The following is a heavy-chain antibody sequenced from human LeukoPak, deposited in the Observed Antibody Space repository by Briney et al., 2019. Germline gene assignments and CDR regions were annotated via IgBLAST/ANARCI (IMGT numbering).Heavy chain of an antibody. J-gene: IGHJ4*02. CDR1: GGSISSSSYY. V-gene: IGHV4-39*07. D-gene: IGHD3-9*01. CDR2: IYYSGST. Sequence: SETLSLTCTVSGGSISSSSYYWGWIRQPPGKGLEWIGSIYYSGSTYYNPSLKSRVTISVDTSKNQFSLKLRSVTAADTAMYYCARGHDILIGYPFDYWGQGTLVTVSS. CDR3: ARGHDILIGYPFDY.